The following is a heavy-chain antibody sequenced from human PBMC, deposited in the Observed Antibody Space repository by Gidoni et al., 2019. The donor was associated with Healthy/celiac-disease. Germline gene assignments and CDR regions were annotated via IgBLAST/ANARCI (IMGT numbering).Heavy chain of an antibody. CDR2: IRSTTDGGTT. CDR1: GFTFSNSR. V-gene: IGHV3-15*01. Sequence: EVQLVESGGGLVKPGGSLRLSCAASGFTFSNSRLSWVRQAPGKGLEWVGRIRSTTDGGTTDYAAPVKGRFTISRDDSKNTLYLQMKSLKTEDTAVYYCTLITIFGLSLWGRGTLVTVSS. CDR3: TLITIFGLSL. J-gene: IGHJ2*01. D-gene: IGHD3-3*01.